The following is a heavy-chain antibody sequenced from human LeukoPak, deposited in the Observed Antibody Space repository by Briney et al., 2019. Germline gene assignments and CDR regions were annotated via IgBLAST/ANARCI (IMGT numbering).Heavy chain of an antibody. CDR2: INAGNGNT. J-gene: IGHJ4*02. CDR3: ARGGYYDILDY. V-gene: IGHV1-3*03. D-gene: IGHD3-9*01. CDR1: GYTFTGYY. Sequence: ASVKASCKASGYTFTGYYMHWVRQAPGQRLEWMGWINAGNGNTKYSQEFQGRVTITRDTSASTAYMELSSLRSEDMAVYYCARGGYYDILDYWGQGTLVTVSS.